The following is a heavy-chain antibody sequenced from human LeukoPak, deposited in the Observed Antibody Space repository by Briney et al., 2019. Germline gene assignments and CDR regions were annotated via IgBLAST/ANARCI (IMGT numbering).Heavy chain of an antibody. J-gene: IGHJ4*02. CDR3: AREDWVGEVPSYIVVVPAASIDY. V-gene: IGHV3-30*03. CDR2: ISYDGSNK. Sequence: PGGSLRLSCAASGFTFSSYGMHWVRQAPGKGLEWVAVISYDGSNKYYADSVKGRFTISRDNSKNTLYLQMNSLRAEDTAVYYCAREDWVGEVPSYIVVVPAASIDYWGQGTLVTVSS. CDR1: GFTFSSYG. D-gene: IGHD2-2*01.